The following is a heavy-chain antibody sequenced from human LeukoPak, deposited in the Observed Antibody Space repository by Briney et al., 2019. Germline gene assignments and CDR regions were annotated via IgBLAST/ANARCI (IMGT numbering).Heavy chain of an antibody. V-gene: IGHV4-34*01. CDR1: GGSFSAYY. CDR3: ARGGRFAPIAVVVAATQLMDV. CDR2: INHSGST. Sequence: KPSETLSLTCAVYGGSFSAYYWSWIRQPPGKGLEWIGEINHSGSTNYNPSLKSRVTMSVDTSKNQFSLKLNSVTAADTAVYCCARGGRFAPIAVVVAATQLMDVWGKGTTVTVSS. D-gene: IGHD2-15*01. J-gene: IGHJ6*04.